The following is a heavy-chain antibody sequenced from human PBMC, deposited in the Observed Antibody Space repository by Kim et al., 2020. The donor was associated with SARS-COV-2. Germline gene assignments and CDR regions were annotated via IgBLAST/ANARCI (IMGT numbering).Heavy chain of an antibody. CDR1: GFTFSDHY. CDR3: AILAYWVACDI. V-gene: IGHV3-72*01. J-gene: IGHJ3*02. D-gene: IGHD2-8*02. CDR2: TRNKANSYTT. Sequence: GGSLRLSCAASGFTFSDHYMGWVRQAPGKGLEWVGRTRNKANSYTTEYAAPVKGRFTISRDDSKNSLYLQMNSLKTEDTAVYYCAILAYWVACDICGHGTMVGDSS.